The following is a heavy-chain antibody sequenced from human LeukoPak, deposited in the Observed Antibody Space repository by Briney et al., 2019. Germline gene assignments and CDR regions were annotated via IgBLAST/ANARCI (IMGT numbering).Heavy chain of an antibody. J-gene: IGHJ4*02. CDR1: GFTFSSYA. Sequence: GGSLRLSCAASGFTFSSYAMSWVRQAPGKGLEWVSTISGSGVSTYYADSVRGRFTISRDNPKNTLYLQMNSLRADDTAVYFCAKDRREYSPNCFHYWGQGTLVTASS. V-gene: IGHV3-23*01. CDR2: ISGSGVST. CDR3: AKDRREYSPNCFHY. D-gene: IGHD6-6*01.